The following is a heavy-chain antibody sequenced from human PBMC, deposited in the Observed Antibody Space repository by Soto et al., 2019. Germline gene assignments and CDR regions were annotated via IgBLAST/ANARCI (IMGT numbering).Heavy chain of an antibody. Sequence: ASVKVSCKVSGYTLTELSMHWLRQSPGKGLEWMGGFDPEDGETIYAQKFQGRVTMTEDTSTDTAYMELSSLRSEDTAVYYCATGGHSSGWYFDYWGQGTLVTVSS. CDR3: ATGGHSSGWYFDY. V-gene: IGHV1-24*01. CDR1: GYTLTELS. J-gene: IGHJ4*02. D-gene: IGHD6-19*01. CDR2: FDPEDGET.